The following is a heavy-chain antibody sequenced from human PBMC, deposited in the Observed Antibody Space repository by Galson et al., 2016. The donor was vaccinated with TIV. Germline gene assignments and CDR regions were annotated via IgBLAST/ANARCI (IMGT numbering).Heavy chain of an antibody. CDR1: GDSVSSNSAA. Sequence: CAISGDSVSSNSAAWNWIRQSPSRGLEWLGRTYRRSRCYYDYAASVKSRITIESDTSKNQFSLQLNSVTSEDTAVYYCARAAGRNGATCHATCESFDFWGQGTKVTVSS. V-gene: IGHV6-1*01. D-gene: IGHD3-10*01. CDR2: TYRRSRCYY. J-gene: IGHJ3*01. CDR3: ARAAGRNGATCHATCESFDF.